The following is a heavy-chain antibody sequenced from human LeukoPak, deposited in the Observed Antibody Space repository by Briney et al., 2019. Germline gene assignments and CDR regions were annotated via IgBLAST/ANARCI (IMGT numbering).Heavy chain of an antibody. V-gene: IGHV3-23*01. J-gene: IGHJ4*02. CDR3: AKDRAVKYSSSWYTFDY. CDR1: GFTFSSYA. Sequence: GGSLRLSCAASGFTFSSYAMSWVRQAPGKGLEWVSAISGSGGSTYYADSVKGRFTISRDNSKNTLYLQMNSLRAEDTAVYYCAKDRAVKYSSSWYTFDYWGQGTLVTVSS. D-gene: IGHD6-13*01. CDR2: ISGSGGST.